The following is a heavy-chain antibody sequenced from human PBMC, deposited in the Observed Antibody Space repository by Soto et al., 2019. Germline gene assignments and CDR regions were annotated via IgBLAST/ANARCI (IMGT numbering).Heavy chain of an antibody. CDR2: NHDTGIT. J-gene: IGHJ4*02. CDR1: GGSLSGHH. D-gene: IGHD3-10*01. V-gene: IGHV4-59*11. CDR3: ARMEGSIIYFFDY. Sequence: QVQLQESGPGLVKPSETLSLTCTVSGGSLSGHHWGWIRQPPGKGLEWIGYNHDTGITNYAPALKSRVSMSRDTSKNQFSLNLTSVTAADTAVYFCARMEGSIIYFFDYWGQGSLATVSS.